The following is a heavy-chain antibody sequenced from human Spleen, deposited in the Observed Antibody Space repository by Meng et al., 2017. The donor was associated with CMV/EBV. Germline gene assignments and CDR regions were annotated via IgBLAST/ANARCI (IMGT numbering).Heavy chain of an antibody. Sequence: GESLKISCAASGFTFSSYAMSWVRQAPGKGLEWVSAISGSGGSTYDADSVKGRFTISRDNAKNSLYLQMSSLRAEDTAVYYCARVPDIVVVGAPSFYYSYGMDVWGQGTTVTVSS. J-gene: IGHJ6*02. CDR3: ARVPDIVVVGAPSFYYSYGMDV. D-gene: IGHD2-2*01. V-gene: IGHV3-23*01. CDR2: ISGSGGST. CDR1: GFTFSSYA.